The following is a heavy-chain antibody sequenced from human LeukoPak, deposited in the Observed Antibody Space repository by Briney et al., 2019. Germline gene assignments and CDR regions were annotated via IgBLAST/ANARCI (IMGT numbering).Heavy chain of an antibody. J-gene: IGHJ5*02. CDR3: ARDLKDSRAFDP. CDR1: GGSISSGGYY. CDR2: IYYSGST. D-gene: IGHD3-22*01. V-gene: IGHV4-31*03. Sequence: PSETLSLTCTVSGGSISSGGYYWSWIRQHPGKGLEWIGYIYYSGSTYYNPSLKSRVTISVDTSKNQFSLKLSSVTAADTAVYYCARDLKDSRAFDPWGQGTLVTVSS.